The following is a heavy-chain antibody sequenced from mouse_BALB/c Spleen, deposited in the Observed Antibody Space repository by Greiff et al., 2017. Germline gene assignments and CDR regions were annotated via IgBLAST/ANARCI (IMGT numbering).Heavy chain of an antibody. CDR3: AREGIPLPTDD. CDR2: INPSTGYT. J-gene: IGHJ4*01. CDR1: GYTFTSYW. D-gene: IGHD6-1*01. V-gene: IGHV1-7*01. Sequence: QVQLKESGAELAKPGASVKMSCKASGYTFTSYWMHWVKQRPGQGLEWIGYINPSTGYTEYNQKFKDKATLTADKSSSTAYMQLSSLTSEDSAVYYCAREGIPLPTDDWGQGTSVTVSS.